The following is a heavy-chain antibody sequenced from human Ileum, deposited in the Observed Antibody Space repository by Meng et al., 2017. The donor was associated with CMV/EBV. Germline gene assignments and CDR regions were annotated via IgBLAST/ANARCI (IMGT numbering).Heavy chain of an antibody. CDR3: ARGIAVAENWFDP. J-gene: IGHJ5*02. V-gene: IGHV4-59*01. CDR2: IHYSGGT. CDR1: GGPINTYY. D-gene: IGHD6-19*01. Sequence: GSLRLSCTVSGGPINTYYWSWIRQPPGKGLEWIAYIHYSGGTYYNPSLKSRVTISLDSSKNQISLKLSSVTAADTAVYYCARGIAVAENWFDPWGQGNLVTVSS.